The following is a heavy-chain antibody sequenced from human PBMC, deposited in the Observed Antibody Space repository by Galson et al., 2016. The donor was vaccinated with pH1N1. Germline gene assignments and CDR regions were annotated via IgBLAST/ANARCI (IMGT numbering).Heavy chain of an antibody. CDR1: GLIFSDYW. D-gene: IGHD1-26*01. CDR2: INQDGSRK. CDR3: ATEDYYTSLY. Sequence: SLRLSCAASGLIFSDYWMSWVRQAPGKGLEWVAKINQDGSRKYYVDSMKGRCPISRDNAENSLSLQMTSLRVEDTALYYCATEDYYTSLYWGQGILVTVSS. J-gene: IGHJ4*02. V-gene: IGHV3-7*01.